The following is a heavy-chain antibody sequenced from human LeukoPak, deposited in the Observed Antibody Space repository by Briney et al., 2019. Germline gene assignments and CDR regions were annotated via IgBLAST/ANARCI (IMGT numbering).Heavy chain of an antibody. J-gene: IGHJ4*02. Sequence: PSETLSLTCAVSGYSISSGYHWGWIRQPPGKGLEWIGSIYHSGSTYYNPSPKSRVTISVDTSKNQFSLKLSSVTAADTAVYYCARYYYDSSGYSTADTDYWGQGTLVTVSS. CDR3: ARYYYDSSGYSTADTDY. CDR1: GYSISSGYH. D-gene: IGHD3-22*01. V-gene: IGHV4-38-2*01. CDR2: IYHSGST.